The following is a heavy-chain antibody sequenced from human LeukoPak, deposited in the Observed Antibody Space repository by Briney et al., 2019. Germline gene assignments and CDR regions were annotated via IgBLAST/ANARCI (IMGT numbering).Heavy chain of an antibody. D-gene: IGHD2-8*01. CDR2: ISGSGGST. V-gene: IGHV3-23*01. CDR3: PKLPGIVLMVYAIHFDY. Sequence: GGSLRLSCAASGFTFSSYAMSWVRQAPGKGLEWVSAISGSGGSTYYVDSVKGRFTISRDNSKNTLYLQMNSLRAEDTAVYYCPKLPGIVLMVYAIHFDYWGQGTLVTVSS. CDR1: GFTFSSYA. J-gene: IGHJ4*02.